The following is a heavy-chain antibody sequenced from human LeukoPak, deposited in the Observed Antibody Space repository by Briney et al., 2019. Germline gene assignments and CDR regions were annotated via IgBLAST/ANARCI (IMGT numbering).Heavy chain of an antibody. V-gene: IGHV4-34*01. D-gene: IGHD4-11*01. CDR2: INHSGGT. CDR1: GGSFSGFR. CDR3: ARERLQSLDY. J-gene: IGHJ4*02. Sequence: SETLSLTCAVSGGSFSGFRWHWIRQPPGKGPEWIGEINHSGGTTYNPSLKSRVTISVDTSKNQFSLKLSSVTAADTAVYYCARERLQSLDYWGQGTLVTVSS.